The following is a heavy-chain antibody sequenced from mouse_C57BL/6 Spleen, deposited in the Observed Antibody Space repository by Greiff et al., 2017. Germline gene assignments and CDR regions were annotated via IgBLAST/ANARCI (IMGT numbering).Heavy chain of an antibody. CDR1: GYPFPSYW. CDR3: ARSTAQATGFAY. Sequence: VHLQQPGVELVKPGASVKLSCKASGYPFPSYWMPWVKQRPGQGLEWIGMIHPHSGSTNYNEKFKSKATLTVDKSASTAYMQLSSLTSEDSAVYYCARSTAQATGFAYWGQGTLVTVSA. J-gene: IGHJ3*01. V-gene: IGHV1-64*01. CDR2: IHPHSGST. D-gene: IGHD3-2*02.